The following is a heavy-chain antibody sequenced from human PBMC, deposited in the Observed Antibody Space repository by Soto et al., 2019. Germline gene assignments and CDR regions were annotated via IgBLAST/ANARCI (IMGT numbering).Heavy chain of an antibody. V-gene: IGHV3-33*01. J-gene: IGHJ3*02. CDR1: GFTFSSYG. CDR3: ARDSGYCSGGSCHGGAFDI. Sequence: GGSLRLSCAASGFTFSSYGMHGVRQAPGKGLEWVAVIWYDGSNKYYADSVKGRFTISRDNSKNTLYLQMNSLRAEDTAVYYCARDSGYCSGGSCHGGAFDIWGQGTMVTVSS. D-gene: IGHD2-15*01. CDR2: IWYDGSNK.